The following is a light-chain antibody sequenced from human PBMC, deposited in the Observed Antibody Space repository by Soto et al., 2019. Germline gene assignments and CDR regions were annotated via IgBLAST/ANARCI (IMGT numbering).Light chain of an antibody. J-gene: IGKJ3*01. CDR2: DAS. CDR3: QQYDNFPLFT. V-gene: IGKV1-33*01. CDR1: QDISNY. Sequence: DIQMTQSPSSLSACVGDRVTITCQASQDISNYLNWYQQKPGKAPNLLIYDASNLETGVPSSLQPEDIATYYCQQYDNFPLFTFGPGTKVDIK.